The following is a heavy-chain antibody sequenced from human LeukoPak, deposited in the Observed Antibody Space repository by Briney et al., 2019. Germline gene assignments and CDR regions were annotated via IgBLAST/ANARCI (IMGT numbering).Heavy chain of an antibody. D-gene: IGHD6-13*01. Sequence: SETLSLTCTVSGGFINSSSYYWGWIRQPPGKGLEWIGSIYYSGSTYYNPSLKSRVTISVDTSKNQFSLKLSSVTAADTAVYYCARRDSSSYIKNWFDPWGQGTLVTVSS. V-gene: IGHV4-39*01. CDR2: IYYSGST. CDR1: GGFINSSSYY. J-gene: IGHJ5*02. CDR3: ARRDSSSYIKNWFDP.